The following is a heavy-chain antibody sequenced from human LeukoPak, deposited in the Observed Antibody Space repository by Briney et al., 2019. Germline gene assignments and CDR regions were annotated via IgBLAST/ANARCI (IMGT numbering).Heavy chain of an antibody. J-gene: IGHJ4*02. CDR3: ARVVLRYFDWLSREDY. CDR2: ISSSSSYI. D-gene: IGHD3-9*01. CDR1: GFTFRTSG. Sequence: KTGGSLRLSCAASGFTFRTSGMNWVRQAPGKGLEWVSSISSSSSYIYYADSVKGRFTISRDNAKNSLYLQMNSLRAEDTAVYYCARVVLRYFDWLSREDYWGQGTLVTVSS. V-gene: IGHV3-21*01.